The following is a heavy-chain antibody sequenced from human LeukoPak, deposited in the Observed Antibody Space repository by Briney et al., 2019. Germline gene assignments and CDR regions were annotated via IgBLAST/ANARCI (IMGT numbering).Heavy chain of an antibody. D-gene: IGHD6-13*01. Sequence: ASVKVSCKASGYTFTGYYMHWVRQAPGQGLEWMGWINPNSGGTNYAQKFQGRVTMTRDTSISTAYMELSRLRSDDTAVYYCARVQYWVAAAGSSSWFDPWGQGTLVTVSS. V-gene: IGHV1-2*02. CDR1: GYTFTGYY. CDR2: INPNSGGT. J-gene: IGHJ5*02. CDR3: ARVQYWVAAAGSSSWFDP.